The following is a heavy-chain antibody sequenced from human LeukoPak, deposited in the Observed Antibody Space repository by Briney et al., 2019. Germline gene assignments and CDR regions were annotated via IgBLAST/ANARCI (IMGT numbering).Heavy chain of an antibody. CDR1: GFTLTKFW. V-gene: IGHV3-7*01. CDR2: IQEDGKKE. J-gene: IGHJ4*02. CDR3: AKDIVGGGDDY. D-gene: IGHD2-21*02. Sequence: GGSLRLSCAASGFTLTKFWMSWVRQAPGKGLEWVANIQEDGKKENYVDSVKGRFTISRDNTKNSVYLQMNSLRVEDTAVYYCAKDIVGGGDDYWGQGTLVTVSS.